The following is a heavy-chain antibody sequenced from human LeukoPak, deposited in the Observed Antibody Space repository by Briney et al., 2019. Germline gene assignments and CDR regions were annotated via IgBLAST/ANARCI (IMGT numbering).Heavy chain of an antibody. J-gene: IGHJ4*02. CDR2: IHYSGST. CDR1: GGSISTYY. V-gene: IGHV4-59*01. D-gene: IGHD3-22*01. CDR3: ARGYFDNSGYSAPFHY. Sequence: SETLSLTCTASGGSISTYYWSWIRQPPGKGLEWIGYIHYSGSTNYNPSLKTRVTISVDTSKNQFSLKLSSVTAADTAVYYCARGYFDNSGYSAPFHYWGQGTLVTVSS.